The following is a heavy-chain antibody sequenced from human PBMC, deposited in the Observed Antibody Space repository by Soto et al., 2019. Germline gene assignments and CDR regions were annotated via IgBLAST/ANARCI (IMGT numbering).Heavy chain of an antibody. CDR3: ARAWTATAGWANWFDL. V-gene: IGHV4-31*03. CDR2: IYHSGTT. D-gene: IGHD6-13*01. CDR1: SGSISGGGYY. Sequence: QVQLQESGPGLVEPSQTLSLTCTVSSGSISGGGYYWSWIRQHPGKGLEWIGYIYHSGTTYYNPALKSRLTISVDTSKTQFSLKLSSVTAADTAVYYGARAWTATAGWANWFDLWGQGTLVTVSS. J-gene: IGHJ5*02.